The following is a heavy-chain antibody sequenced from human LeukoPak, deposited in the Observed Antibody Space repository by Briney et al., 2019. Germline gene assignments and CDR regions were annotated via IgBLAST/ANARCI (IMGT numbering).Heavy chain of an antibody. D-gene: IGHD3-22*01. Sequence: PGGSLRLSWAASGFTFSSYEMNWVRQAPAKGLEWVSYISSSGSTIYYADSVKGRFTISRDNAKNSLYLQMNSLRAEDTAVYYCARLYDSSGYFYYYGMDVWGQGTTVTVSS. CDR2: ISSSGSTI. V-gene: IGHV3-48*03. CDR1: GFTFSSYE. J-gene: IGHJ6*02. CDR3: ARLYDSSGYFYYYGMDV.